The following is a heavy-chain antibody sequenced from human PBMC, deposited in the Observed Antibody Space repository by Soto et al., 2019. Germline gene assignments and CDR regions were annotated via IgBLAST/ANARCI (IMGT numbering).Heavy chain of an antibody. J-gene: IGHJ4*02. CDR3: ARTPLFGVVISLYFDY. D-gene: IGHD3-3*01. Sequence: SETLSLTCAVYGGSFSGYYWSWIRQPPGKGLEWIGEINHSGSTNYNPSLKSRVTISVDTSKNQFSLKLSSVTAADTAVHYCARTPLFGVVISLYFDYWGQGTLVTVSS. CDR1: GGSFSGYY. CDR2: INHSGST. V-gene: IGHV4-34*01.